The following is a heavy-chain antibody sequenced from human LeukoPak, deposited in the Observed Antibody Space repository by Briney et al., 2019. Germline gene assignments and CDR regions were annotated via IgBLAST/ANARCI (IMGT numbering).Heavy chain of an antibody. J-gene: IGHJ4*01. D-gene: IGHD3-10*01. CDR2: VESKSDGGKA. Sequence: PGGTLRLSPAVSLFTFRNAWMRWVRRAPGKGLEWVGRVESKSDGGKADYAAPVKGRFTISRDDSRNTLFLQMNSLKTEDTAVYYCTTELRWELVAVDRWGQGTLVTVSS. V-gene: IGHV3-15*04. CDR3: TTELRWELVAVDR. CDR1: LFTFRNAW.